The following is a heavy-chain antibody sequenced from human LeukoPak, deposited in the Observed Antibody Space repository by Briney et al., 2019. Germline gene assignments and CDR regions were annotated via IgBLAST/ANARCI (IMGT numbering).Heavy chain of an antibody. Sequence: PSETLSLTCTVSGGSISSYYWSWIRQPAGKGLEWIGRIYTSGSTNYNPSLKRRVTMSVDTSKNQFSLKLSSVTAADTAVYYCARGKAAVAAKAYNWFDPWGQGTLVTVSS. CDR3: ARGKAAVAAKAYNWFDP. D-gene: IGHD2-15*01. J-gene: IGHJ5*02. V-gene: IGHV4-4*07. CDR2: IYTSGST. CDR1: GGSISSYY.